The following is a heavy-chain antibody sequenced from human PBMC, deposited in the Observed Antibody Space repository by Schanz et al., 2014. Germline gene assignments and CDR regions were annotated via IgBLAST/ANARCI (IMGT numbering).Heavy chain of an antibody. CDR2: IIPSLGLA. V-gene: IGHV1-69*04. CDR1: GGTFSSFG. Sequence: QVQLVQSGAEVKKPGSSVKVSCKASGGTFSSFGINWVRQAPGQGLEWMGRIIPSLGLAKYEQKFQDKVTITADTSTTTAYMELSGLRSEDTAVYYCARGRGCTGGSGYSWFDLWGQGTLVTVAS. D-gene: IGHD2-15*01. J-gene: IGHJ5*02. CDR3: ARGRGCTGGSGYSWFDL.